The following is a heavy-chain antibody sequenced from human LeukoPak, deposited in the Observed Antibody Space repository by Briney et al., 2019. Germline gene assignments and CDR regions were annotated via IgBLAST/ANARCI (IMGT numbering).Heavy chain of an antibody. CDR1: GFTFSTSG. CDR3: ARDGADGSGSYYNRLDY. J-gene: IGHJ4*02. V-gene: IGHV3-33*01. CDR2: IRYDGSNE. D-gene: IGHD3-10*01. Sequence: GGSLRLSCAASGFTFSTSGMHWLRQAPGKGLEWVAVIRYDGSNEYYADSVKGRFTISRDNSNNTLYLQMNSLRVEDTSVYYCARDGADGSGSYYNRLDYWGQGTLVTVSS.